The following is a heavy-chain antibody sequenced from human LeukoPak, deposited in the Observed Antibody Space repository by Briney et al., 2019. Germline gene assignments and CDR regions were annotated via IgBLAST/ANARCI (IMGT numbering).Heavy chain of an antibody. V-gene: IGHV3-21*01. CDR3: TRDLVYYCYMDV. CDR1: GFTFTSST. D-gene: IGHD2-8*02. CDR2: ISSSSSYI. Sequence: GGSLRLSCAASGFTFTSSTLNWVRQAPGKGREWVSSISSSSSYIYYADSVEGRFTVSRDNARNSLYLQMDSLRAEDTAVYYCTRDLVYYCYMDVWGKGTTVTVSS. J-gene: IGHJ6*03.